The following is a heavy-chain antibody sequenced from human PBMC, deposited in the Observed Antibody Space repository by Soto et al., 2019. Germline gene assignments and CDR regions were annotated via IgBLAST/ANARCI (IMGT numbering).Heavy chain of an antibody. J-gene: IGHJ3*02. CDR2: INPNSGGT. CDR1: GYTFTGYY. CDR3: ARSYCSGGSCYIEASRDAFDI. V-gene: IGHV1-2*04. D-gene: IGHD2-15*01. Sequence: GASVKVSCKASGYTFTGYYMHWVRQAPGQGLEWMGWINPNSGGTIYAQKFQGWVTMTRDTSISTAYMELSRLRSDDTAVYYCARSYCSGGSCYIEASRDAFDIWGQGTMVTVSS.